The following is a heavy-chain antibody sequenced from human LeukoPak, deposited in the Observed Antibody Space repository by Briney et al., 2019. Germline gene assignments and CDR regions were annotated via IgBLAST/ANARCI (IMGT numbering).Heavy chain of an antibody. CDR1: GGTFSSYA. D-gene: IGHD2-15*01. Sequence: SVKVSCKASGGTFSSYAISWARQAPGQGLEWMGGIIPIFGTANYAQKFQGRVTITADESTSTAYMELSSLRSEDTAVYYCARAGSDCSGGSCYRTPSYDYWGQGTLVTVSS. CDR2: IIPIFGTA. J-gene: IGHJ4*02. CDR3: ARAGSDCSGGSCYRTPSYDY. V-gene: IGHV1-69*01.